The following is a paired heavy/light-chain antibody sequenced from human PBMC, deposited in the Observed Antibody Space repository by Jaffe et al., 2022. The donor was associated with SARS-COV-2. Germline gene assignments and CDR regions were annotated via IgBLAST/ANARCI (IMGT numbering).Light chain of an antibody. J-gene: IGLJ1*01. CDR1: SSDVGGYNY. CDR2: GVS. CDR3: SSLTSGGTHV. Sequence: QSALTQPASVSGSPGQSITISCTGTSSDVGGYNYVSWYQQHPGKAPKLMIYGVSNRPSGVSNRFSASKSGNTASLTISRLQAEDEADYYCSSLTSGGTHVFGTGTRVTVL. V-gene: IGLV2-14*03.
Heavy chain of an antibody. D-gene: IGHD3-10*01. Sequence: QVQLVESGGGVVQPGRSLRLSCAASGFTFSTYAMHWVRQAPGKGLEWVAVISYDGGAKYYADSVKGRFTISRDNSKNTLFLQMSSLRGEETALYYCARENYYGSGILDALDIWGQGTMVTVSS. CDR2: ISYDGGAK. V-gene: IGHV3-30*04. CDR3: ARENYYGSGILDALDI. J-gene: IGHJ3*02. CDR1: GFTFSTYA.